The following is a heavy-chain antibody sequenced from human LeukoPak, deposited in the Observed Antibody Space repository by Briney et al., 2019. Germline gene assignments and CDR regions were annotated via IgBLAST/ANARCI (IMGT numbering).Heavy chain of an antibody. J-gene: IGHJ4*02. CDR1: GDTFNNYA. Sequence: ASVKVSCKAPGDTFNNYAISWVRQAPGQGLEWMGGIIPIFGTGKYAPKFEGRVTLITDDSTNTVSMELHRLTSNDTAVYYCAREGARGFCSGGSCYSGFDHWGQGTLFTVS. D-gene: IGHD2-15*01. CDR3: AREGARGFCSGGSCYSGFDH. CDR2: IIPIFGTG. V-gene: IGHV1-69*05.